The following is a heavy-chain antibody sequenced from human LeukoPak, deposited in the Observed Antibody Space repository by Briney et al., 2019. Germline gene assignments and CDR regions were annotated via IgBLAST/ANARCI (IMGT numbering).Heavy chain of an antibody. V-gene: IGHV3-7*03. CDR3: ARGGGLDV. D-gene: IGHD3-16*01. CDR2: INHNGNVN. J-gene: IGHJ6*02. CDR1: GFTFSSYW. Sequence: GGSLRLSCAASGFTFSSYWMNWARQAPGKGLEWVASINHNGNVNYYVDFVKGRFTISRDNAKNSLYLQMSNLRAEDTAVYFCARGGGLDVWGQGATVTVSS.